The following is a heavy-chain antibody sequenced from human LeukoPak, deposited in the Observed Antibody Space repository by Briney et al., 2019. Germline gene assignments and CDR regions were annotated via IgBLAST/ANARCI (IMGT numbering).Heavy chain of an antibody. CDR1: GYSLTNYW. CDR2: IYPGDSDT. Sequence: GESMKISCKGSGYSLTNYWIGWVRQMPGKGPEWMGIIYPGDSDTRDNPSFEGLVTISADKSISTAYLQWSSLKASDTAMYYCARHLRLWQNWFDPWGQGTLVTVSS. D-gene: IGHD5-18*01. CDR3: ARHLRLWQNWFDP. V-gene: IGHV5-51*01. J-gene: IGHJ5*02.